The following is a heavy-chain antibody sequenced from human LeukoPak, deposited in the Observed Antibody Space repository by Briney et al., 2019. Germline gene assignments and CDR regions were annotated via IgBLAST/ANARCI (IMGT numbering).Heavy chain of an antibody. CDR2: FHNSGTS. V-gene: IGHV4-59*01. J-gene: IGHJ4*02. Sequence: SETLSLTCTVSDDSISDYYRGWIRQPPGKGLEWIGYFHNSGTSTYNPSLKSRVTISADTSTNQFSLKLNSLTTADTAVYYCTRGAGWLIDYWGQGILVTVSS. D-gene: IGHD3-16*01. CDR3: TRGAGWLIDY. CDR1: DDSISDYY.